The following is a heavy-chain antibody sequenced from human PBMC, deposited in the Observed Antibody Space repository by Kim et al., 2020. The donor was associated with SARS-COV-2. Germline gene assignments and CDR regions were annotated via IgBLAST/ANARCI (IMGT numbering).Heavy chain of an antibody. D-gene: IGHD4-17*01. J-gene: IGHJ5*02. CDR2: IYHSGST. V-gene: IGHV4-4*02. CDR3: ARVPSGDSLRGFDP. Sequence: SETLSLTCAVSGGSISSSNWWSWVRQPPGKGLEWIGEIYHSGSTNYNPSLKSRVTISVDKSKNQFSLKLSSVTAADTAVYYCARVPSGDSLRGFDPWGQGTLVTVSS. CDR1: GGSISSSNW.